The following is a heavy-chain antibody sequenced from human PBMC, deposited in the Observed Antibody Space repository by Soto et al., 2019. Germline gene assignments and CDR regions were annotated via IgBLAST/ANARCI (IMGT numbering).Heavy chain of an antibody. CDR3: AKVLGYCSSSSCSREAYYYYGMDV. CDR2: ISYDGSNK. D-gene: IGHD2-2*01. V-gene: IGHV3-30*18. CDR1: GFTVRSYC. Sequence: XGSLRLSCAASGFTVRSYCMHGVRQAPGKGLEWVAVISYDGSNKYYADSVKGRFTISRDNSKNTLYLQMNSLRPEDTAVYYCAKVLGYCSSSSCSREAYYYYGMDVWGQGTTVTVSS. J-gene: IGHJ6*02.